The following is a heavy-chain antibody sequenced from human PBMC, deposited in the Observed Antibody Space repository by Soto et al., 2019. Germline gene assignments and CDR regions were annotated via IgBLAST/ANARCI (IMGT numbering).Heavy chain of an antibody. Sequence: ASVKASCKASRDTFTIYARHWVHQAPGQRLEWIGWINAGNGNTKYSQKFQGRVTITRDTSASTAYMELSSLRSDDTAVYFCAGRPVAVIADFEYWGQGTLVTVSS. J-gene: IGHJ4*02. CDR2: INAGNGNT. D-gene: IGHD2-15*01. CDR3: AGRPVAVIADFEY. V-gene: IGHV1-3*01. CDR1: RDTFTIYA.